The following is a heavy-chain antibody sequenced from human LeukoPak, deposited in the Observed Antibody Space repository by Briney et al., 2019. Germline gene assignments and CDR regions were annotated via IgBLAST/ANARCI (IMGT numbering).Heavy chain of an antibody. CDR1: GYTFTNYG. J-gene: IGHJ6*02. CDR2: ISGYNGNT. D-gene: IGHD6-19*01. V-gene: IGHV1-18*01. Sequence: ASVKVSCKASGYTFTNYGISWVRQAPGQGLEWMGWISGYNGNTKYSQKFQGRVTMTTDTPTSTAYMELRSLRSDDTAVYYCARDEQWLVPISRPFYGMDVWGQGTTVTVSS. CDR3: ARDEQWLVPISRPFYGMDV.